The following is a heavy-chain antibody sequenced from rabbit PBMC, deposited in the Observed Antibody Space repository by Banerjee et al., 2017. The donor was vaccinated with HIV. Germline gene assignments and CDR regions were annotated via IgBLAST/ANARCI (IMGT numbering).Heavy chain of an antibody. J-gene: IGHJ4*01. CDR1: GFSFSNKYV. Sequence: QEQLEESGGGLVKPEGSLTLTCKASGFSFSNKYVMCWVRQAPGTGLEWIACIYAGSSGNTYYASWAKGRFTISKTSWTTVTLQMTSLTAADTATYFCAREGVSSSDYWDLWGPGTL. CDR2: IYAGSSGNT. CDR3: AREGVSSSDYWDL. D-gene: IGHD1-1*01. V-gene: IGHV1S45*01.